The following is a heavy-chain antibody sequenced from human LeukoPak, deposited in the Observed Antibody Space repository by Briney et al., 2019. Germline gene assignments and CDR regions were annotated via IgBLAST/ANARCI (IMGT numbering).Heavy chain of an antibody. V-gene: IGHV3-53*01. Sequence: SGGSLRLSCAVSGFTVSTNDMSWVRQAPGKGLEWVSVIYSGRSTDYADSVKGRFTISRDNSKNTVYLQMNSLRAEDTAVYSCARVLSGSFDYWGQGSLVTVSS. CDR1: GFTVSTND. D-gene: IGHD5-12*01. CDR2: IYSGRST. CDR3: ARVLSGSFDY. J-gene: IGHJ4*02.